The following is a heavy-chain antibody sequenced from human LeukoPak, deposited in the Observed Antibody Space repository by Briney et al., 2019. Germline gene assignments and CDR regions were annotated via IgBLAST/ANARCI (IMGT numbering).Heavy chain of an antibody. Sequence: GGSLRLSCAASGFTFSSYAMHWVRQAPGKGLEWVAVISYDGSNKYYADSVKGRFTISRDNSKNTLYLQMNSLRAEDTAVYYCAKEDYDYVWGSQSGMDVWGQGTTVTVS. D-gene: IGHD3-16*01. CDR3: AKEDYDYVWGSQSGMDV. J-gene: IGHJ6*02. CDR2: ISYDGSNK. CDR1: GFTFSSYA. V-gene: IGHV3-30-3*01.